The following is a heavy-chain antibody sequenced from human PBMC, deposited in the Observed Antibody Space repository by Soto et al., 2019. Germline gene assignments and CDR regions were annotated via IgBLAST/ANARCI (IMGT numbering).Heavy chain of an antibody. CDR2: IYTSGST. CDR1: GGSMSSYY. Sequence: QVQLQESGPGLVKPSETLSLTCTVSGGSMSSYYWSWIRQPAGKGLEWIGRIYTSGSTNYNPSLKSRVTMSVDTSKNQFSLKLSSVTAADTAVYYCARSGPNDDYSNYVGYFYYYGMDVWGQGTTVTVSS. CDR3: ARSGPNDDYSNYVGYFYYYGMDV. J-gene: IGHJ6*02. D-gene: IGHD4-4*01. V-gene: IGHV4-4*07.